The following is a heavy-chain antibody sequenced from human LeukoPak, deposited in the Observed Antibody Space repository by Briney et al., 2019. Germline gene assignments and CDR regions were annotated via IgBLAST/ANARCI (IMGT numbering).Heavy chain of an antibody. V-gene: IGHV1-24*01. CDR1: EYTLTELS. D-gene: IGHD2-15*01. Sequence: ASVKVCCKVSEYTLTELSMHWVRQAPGKGLGCKEGLDLEDGETIYAQQYQGKVTFTEATATSTANMELRIGRSEDHATYFCDTDVVGARGFDYWGQGTLVTVSS. CDR3: DTDVVGARGFDY. J-gene: IGHJ4*02. CDR2: LDLEDGET.